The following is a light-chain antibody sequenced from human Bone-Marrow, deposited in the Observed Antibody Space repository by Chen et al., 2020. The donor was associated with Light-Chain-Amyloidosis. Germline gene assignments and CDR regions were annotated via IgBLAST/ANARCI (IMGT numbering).Light chain of an antibody. Sequence: EIVLTQSPDTLSLSPGERATLSCRASQSVSGYLAWYQLKPGQAPRLLIYDASNRAAGIPARFNGSRGGTDFALTSSSLEPQAFAVSYFPLRANWPHTSCGGTKVLI. V-gene: IGKV3-11*01. J-gene: IGKJ4*01. CDR3: PLRANWPHT. CDR2: DAS. CDR1: QSVSGY.